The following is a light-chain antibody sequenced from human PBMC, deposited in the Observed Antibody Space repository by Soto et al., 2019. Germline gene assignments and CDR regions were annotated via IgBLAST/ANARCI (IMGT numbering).Light chain of an antibody. CDR3: SSYNTSSTLPFYV. J-gene: IGLJ1*01. Sequence: QSALTQPASVSESPGQSITISCTGTSSDVGGYNYVSWYQQHPGKAPKLMIYDVSTRPSGVSNRFSGSKSGNTASLTISGLQAEDEADYYCSSYNTSSTLPFYVFGTGTEVPV. CDR2: DVS. CDR1: SSDVGGYNY. V-gene: IGLV2-14*01.